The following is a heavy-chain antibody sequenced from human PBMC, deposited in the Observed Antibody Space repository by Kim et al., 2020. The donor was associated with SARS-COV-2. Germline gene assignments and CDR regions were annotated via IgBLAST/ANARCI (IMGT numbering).Heavy chain of an antibody. CDR3: ARQRGYYYYYMDV. J-gene: IGHJ6*03. Sequence: RYSPSFQCQVTISADKSISTAYLQWSSLKASDTAMYYCARQRGYYYYYMDVWGKGTTVTVSS. V-gene: IGHV5-51*01.